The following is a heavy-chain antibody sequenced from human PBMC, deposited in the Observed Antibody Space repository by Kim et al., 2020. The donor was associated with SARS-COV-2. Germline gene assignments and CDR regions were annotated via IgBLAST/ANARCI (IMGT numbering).Heavy chain of an antibody. CDR2: T. J-gene: IGHJ4*02. Sequence: TYYPDSVKGRFTISRDNSKNTRYLQMNSRRAEDTAVYYCANVGGIGDFWGQGTLVTVSS. V-gene: IGHV3-23*01. D-gene: IGHD6-19*01. CDR3: ANVGGIGDF.